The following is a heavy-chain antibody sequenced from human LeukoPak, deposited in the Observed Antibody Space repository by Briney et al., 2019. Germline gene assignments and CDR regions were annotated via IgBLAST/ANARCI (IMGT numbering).Heavy chain of an antibody. V-gene: IGHV3-53*01. D-gene: IGHD4-17*01. CDR2: IYSGGST. CDR1: GFTVSSNY. J-gene: IGHJ4*02. CDR3: ARRGESTSYGDYRFDY. Sequence: GGSLRLSCAASGFTVSSNYMSWVRQAPGKGLEWVSVIYSGGSTYYADSVKGRFTISRDNSKNTLYLQMNSLRAEDTAVYYCARRGESTSYGDYRFDYWGQGTLVTVSS.